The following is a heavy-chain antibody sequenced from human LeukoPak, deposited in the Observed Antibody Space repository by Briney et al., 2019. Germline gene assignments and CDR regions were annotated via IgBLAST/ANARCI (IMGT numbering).Heavy chain of an antibody. D-gene: IGHD4-17*01. V-gene: IGHV1-18*01. CDR1: GYTFTSYG. Sequence: ASVKVSCKASGYTFTSYGISWVRQAPGQGLEWMGWISAYNGNTNYAQKLQGRVTMTTDTSTSTAYMELRSLRSDDAAVYYCARGWIGDYVGYFDYWGQGTLVTVSS. J-gene: IGHJ4*02. CDR3: ARGWIGDYVGYFDY. CDR2: ISAYNGNT.